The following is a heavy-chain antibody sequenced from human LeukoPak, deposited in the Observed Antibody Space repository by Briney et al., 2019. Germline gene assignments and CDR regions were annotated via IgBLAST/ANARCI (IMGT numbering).Heavy chain of an antibody. V-gene: IGHV3-30-3*01. D-gene: IGHD1-20*01. Sequence: GGSLRLSCAASGFSFSTFAMHWARQAPGKGLEWVAVISSDGSNKYTADSVKGRFTISRDNSKNTLYLQMNSLRAEDTAVYYCARFNWNDGWFDPWGQGTLVTVSS. CDR3: ARFNWNDGWFDP. CDR1: GFSFSTFA. CDR2: ISSDGSNK. J-gene: IGHJ5*02.